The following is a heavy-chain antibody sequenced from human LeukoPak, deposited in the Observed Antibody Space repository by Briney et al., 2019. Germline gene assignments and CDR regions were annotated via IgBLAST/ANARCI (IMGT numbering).Heavy chain of an antibody. J-gene: IGHJ4*02. CDR1: GGSISSGGYY. Sequence: SETLSLTCTVSGGSISSGGYYWSWIRQHPGKGLEWIGYIYYSGSTYYNPSLKSRVTISVDTSKNQFSLKLSSVTAADTAVYYCARLCNYGSGSYYFDYWGQGTLVTVSS. CDR3: ARLCNYGSGSYYFDY. V-gene: IGHV4-31*03. D-gene: IGHD3-10*01. CDR2: IYYSGST.